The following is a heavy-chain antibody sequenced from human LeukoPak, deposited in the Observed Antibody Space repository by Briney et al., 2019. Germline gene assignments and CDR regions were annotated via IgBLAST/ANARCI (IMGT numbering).Heavy chain of an antibody. J-gene: IGHJ5*02. CDR3: ARSPRGRRFGYPTTWFDP. Sequence: SSVKVSCKSSGGTFSSYASSGVRQAPGQGLEWMGGIIPIFGTANYAQKFQGRGTITADESTSTAYMELSSLRSEDTAVYYCARSPRGRRFGYPTTWFDPWGQGTLVTVSS. V-gene: IGHV1-69*01. CDR1: GGTFSSYA. CDR2: IIPIFGTA. D-gene: IGHD3-10*01.